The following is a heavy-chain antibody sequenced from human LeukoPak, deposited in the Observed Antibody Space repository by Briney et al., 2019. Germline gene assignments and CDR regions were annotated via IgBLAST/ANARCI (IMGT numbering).Heavy chain of an antibody. CDR3: ATIKRGSIYGYFDF. CDR2: VFDTART. CDR1: GGSISSHY. V-gene: IGHV4-59*11. J-gene: IGHJ4*01. Sequence: SETLSLTCTVFGGSISSHYWTWIRQPPGKTLEWIGCVFDTARTKDNPSLKSRLTLSADTSKNQLSLRLSSATAADTAVYYCATIKRGSIYGYFDFWGRGILVTVSS. D-gene: IGHD5-18*01.